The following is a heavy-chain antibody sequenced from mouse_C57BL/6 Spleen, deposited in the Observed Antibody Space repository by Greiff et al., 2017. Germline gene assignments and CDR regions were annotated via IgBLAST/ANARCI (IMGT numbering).Heavy chain of an antibody. CDR1: GYTFTSYT. J-gene: IGHJ3*01. CDR2: INPSSGYT. V-gene: IGHV1-4*01. D-gene: IGHD2-4*01. Sequence: QVQLQQSGAELARPGASVKMSCKASGYTFTSYTMHWVKQRPGQGLEWIGYINPSSGYTKYNQKFKDKATLTADKSSSTAYMQLSSLTSEDSAVXYCARGEDYDAWFAYWGQGTLVTVSA. CDR3: ARGEDYDAWFAY.